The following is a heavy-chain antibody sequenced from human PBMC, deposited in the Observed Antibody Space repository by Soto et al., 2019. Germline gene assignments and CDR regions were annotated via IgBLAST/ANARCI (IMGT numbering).Heavy chain of an antibody. D-gene: IGHD2-2*01. CDR1: GGSISSGGYY. J-gene: IGHJ4*02. CDR3: ARAGLYQLPFDY. V-gene: IGHV4-31*03. CDR2: IYYSGST. Sequence: TSETLSLTCTVSGGSISSGGYYWSWIRQHPGKGLEWIGYIYYSGSTYYNPSLKSRVTISVDTSKNQFSLKLSSVTAADTAVYYCARAGLYQLPFDYWGQGTLVTVSS.